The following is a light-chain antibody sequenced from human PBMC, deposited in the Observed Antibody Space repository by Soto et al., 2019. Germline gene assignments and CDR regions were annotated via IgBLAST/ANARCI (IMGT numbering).Light chain of an antibody. Sequence: EIVLTQSPAVLSLSPGERATLSCRASESISIYLAWYQQKPGQPPRLLIHKGSVRAAGIPARFSGSGSETDFTLTISSLEPEDFGVYYCQQRRHWPTFGPGTTV. V-gene: IGKV3-11*01. CDR3: QQRRHWPT. CDR1: ESISIY. CDR2: KGS. J-gene: IGKJ3*01.